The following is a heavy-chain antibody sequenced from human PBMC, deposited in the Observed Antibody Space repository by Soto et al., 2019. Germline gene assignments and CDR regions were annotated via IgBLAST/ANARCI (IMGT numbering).Heavy chain of an antibody. CDR2: IIPIFGTA. CDR3: ARALTVPKEVDV. D-gene: IGHD2-2*01. Sequence: GASVKVSCKASGGTFSSYAISRVRQAPGQGLEWMGGIIPIFGTANYAQKFQGRVTITADESTSTAYMELSSLRSEDTAVYYCARALTVPKEVDVWGQGTTVTVSS. J-gene: IGHJ6*02. V-gene: IGHV1-69*13. CDR1: GGTFSSYA.